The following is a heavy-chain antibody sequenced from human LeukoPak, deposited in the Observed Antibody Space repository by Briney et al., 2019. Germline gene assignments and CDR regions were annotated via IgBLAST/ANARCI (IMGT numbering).Heavy chain of an antibody. V-gene: IGHV4-59*11. J-gene: IGHJ2*01. CDR3: ARVGYSSGWSHFDL. D-gene: IGHD6-19*01. Sequence: SETLSLTCTVSGGSISSHYWSWIRQPPGKGLEWIAYIFYSGSTNYNPSLKNRVAISVDTSKNQFSLKLSSVTAADTAVYYCARVGYSSGWSHFDLWGRGTLVTVSS. CDR1: GGSISSHY. CDR2: IFYSGST.